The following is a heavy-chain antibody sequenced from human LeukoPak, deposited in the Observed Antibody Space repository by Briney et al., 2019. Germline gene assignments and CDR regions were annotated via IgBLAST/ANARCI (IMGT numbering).Heavy chain of an antibody. Sequence: PSETLSLTCTVSGYSISSGYYWSWIRQPPGKGLEWIGYIYYSGSTNYNPSLKSRVTISVDTSKDQFSLKLSSVTAAGTAVYYCARQYLAAAGTPNWFDPWGQGTLVTVSS. CDR2: IYYSGST. CDR3: ARQYLAAAGTPNWFDP. D-gene: IGHD6-13*01. V-gene: IGHV4-59*08. J-gene: IGHJ5*02. CDR1: GYSISSGYY.